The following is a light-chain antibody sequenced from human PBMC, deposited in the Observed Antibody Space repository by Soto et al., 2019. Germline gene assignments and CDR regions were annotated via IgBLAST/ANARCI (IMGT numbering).Light chain of an antibody. CDR3: CSYAGITTYYV. Sequence: QSALTQPASVSGSPGQSITISCTGTSGDVGSYNLVSWYQQHPGEAPKLMIYGGTKRPSGVSNRFSGSKSGNTASLTISGLQAEDEADYYCCSYAGITTYYVFGTGTKLTVL. CDR2: GGT. CDR1: SGDVGSYNL. V-gene: IGLV2-23*01. J-gene: IGLJ1*01.